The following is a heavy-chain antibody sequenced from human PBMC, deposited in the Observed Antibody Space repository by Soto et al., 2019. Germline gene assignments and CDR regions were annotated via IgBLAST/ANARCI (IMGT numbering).Heavy chain of an antibody. Sequence: GGSLRLSCVGSEFTFSNYEMNWVRQAPGKGLEWVSYISYTGGTIYYADSVRGRFTISRDNSKNSLYLQMNSLRAEDTAVYYCARGGYYDYVWGSYPSPDAFDIWGQGTMVTVSS. V-gene: IGHV3-48*03. CDR2: ISYTGGTI. CDR1: EFTFSNYE. CDR3: ARGGYYDYVWGSYPSPDAFDI. J-gene: IGHJ3*02. D-gene: IGHD3-16*02.